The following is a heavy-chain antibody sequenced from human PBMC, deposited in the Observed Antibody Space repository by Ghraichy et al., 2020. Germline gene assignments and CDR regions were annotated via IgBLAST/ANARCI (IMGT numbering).Heavy chain of an antibody. D-gene: IGHD3-22*01. J-gene: IGHJ4*02. CDR3: AKDEEGSAMIVKPLTVY. V-gene: IGHV3-30*02. Sequence: GESLNISCAASGFTFSSYGMHWVRQAPGKGLEWVAFIRYDGSNKYYADSVKGRFTISRDNSKNTLYLQMNSLRAEDTAVYYCAKDEEGSAMIVKPLTVYWGQGTLVTVSS. CDR1: GFTFSSYG. CDR2: IRYDGSNK.